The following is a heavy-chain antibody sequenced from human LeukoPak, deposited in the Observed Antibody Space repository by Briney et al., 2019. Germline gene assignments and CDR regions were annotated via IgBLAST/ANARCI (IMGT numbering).Heavy chain of an antibody. CDR1: GFTFNTYA. CDR3: AKRRHDYGDYYYMDV. D-gene: IGHD4-17*01. CDR2: ITGTGGNT. Sequence: GSLRLSCAGSGFTFNTYAMSWVRQAPGKGLEWVSGITGTGGNTYYADSVKGRFTISRVNSKNTLYLQMNRLRADDTAVYYCAKRRHDYGDYYYMDVWGKGTTVTVSS. V-gene: IGHV3-23*01. J-gene: IGHJ6*03.